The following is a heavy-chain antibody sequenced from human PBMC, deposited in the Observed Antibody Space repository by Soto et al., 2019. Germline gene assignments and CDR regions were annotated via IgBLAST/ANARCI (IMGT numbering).Heavy chain of an antibody. Sequence: SVKVSCKASGGTFSSYAISWVRQAPGQGLEWMGGIIPIFGTANYAQKFQGRVTITADESTSTAYMELSSLRSEDTAVYYCAIDIVVVPAALSPNWFDPWGQGTLVTVSS. CDR1: GGTFSSYA. V-gene: IGHV1-69*13. CDR2: IIPIFGTA. J-gene: IGHJ5*02. D-gene: IGHD2-2*01. CDR3: AIDIVVVPAALSPNWFDP.